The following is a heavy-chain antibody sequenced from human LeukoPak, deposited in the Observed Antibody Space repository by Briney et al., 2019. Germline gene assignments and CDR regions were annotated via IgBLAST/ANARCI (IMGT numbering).Heavy chain of an antibody. J-gene: IGHJ4*02. CDR1: GFTVSSNY. Sequence: PGGSLRLSCAASGFTVSSNYMSWVRQAPGKGLEWVSVIYSGGSTYYADSVKGRFTISRDNSKNTLYLQMNSLRAEDTAVYYCAKDPAGIAAAGSRRVLYYFAYWGQGTLVTVSS. CDR3: AKDPAGIAAAGSRRVLYYFAY. D-gene: IGHD6-13*01. V-gene: IGHV3-53*01. CDR2: IYSGGST.